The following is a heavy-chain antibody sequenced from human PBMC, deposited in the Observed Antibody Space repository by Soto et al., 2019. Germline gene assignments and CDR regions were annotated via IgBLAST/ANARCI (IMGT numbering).Heavy chain of an antibody. CDR1: GYSFTSYW. J-gene: IGHJ4*02. CDR2: IYPGDSDT. V-gene: IGHV5-51*01. CDR3: ARAPPYYYDSSGYYSY. D-gene: IGHD3-22*01. Sequence: PGESLKISCKGSGYSFTSYWIGWVRQMPGKGLEWMGIIYPGDSDTRYSPSFQGQVTISADKSISTAYLQWSSLKASDTAMYYCARAPPYYYDSSGYYSYWGQGTLVTVSS.